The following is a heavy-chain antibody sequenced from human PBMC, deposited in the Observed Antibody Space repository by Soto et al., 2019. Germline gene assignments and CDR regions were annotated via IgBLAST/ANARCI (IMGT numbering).Heavy chain of an antibody. J-gene: IGHJ2*01. CDR3: ARCYCSVGSCFTCWPFNL. CDR1: GYSFDTFG. CDR2: ISIEKGDT. Sequence: QVQVVQSGAEVKKPGASVKVACKASGYSFDTFGMSWVRQAPGQGLEWMGWISIEKGDTNSAQKFQDRVTMTTDTSTSTAYMELRSLTSDDTAVYYCARCYCSVGSCFTCWPFNLWGSGTLVTVSS. V-gene: IGHV1-18*01. D-gene: IGHD2-15*01.